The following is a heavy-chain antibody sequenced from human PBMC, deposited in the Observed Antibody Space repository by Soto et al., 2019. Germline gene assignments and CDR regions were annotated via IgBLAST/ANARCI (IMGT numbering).Heavy chain of an antibody. J-gene: IGHJ6*02. CDR1: GFTFSSYG. V-gene: IGHV3-30*18. Sequence: QVQLVESGGGVVQPGRSLRLSCAASGFTFSSYGMHWVRQAPGKGLEWVAVISYDGSNKYYADSVKGRFTISRDNSKNTLYLQMNSLRAEDMAVYYCAKDRVTSTSPYPSGMDVWGQGTTVTVSS. CDR3: AKDRVTSTSPYPSGMDV. CDR2: ISYDGSNK. D-gene: IGHD2-2*01.